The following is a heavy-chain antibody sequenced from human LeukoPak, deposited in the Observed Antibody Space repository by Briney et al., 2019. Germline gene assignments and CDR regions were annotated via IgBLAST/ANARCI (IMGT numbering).Heavy chain of an antibody. V-gene: IGHV3-48*03. CDR1: GFTFSSYE. Sequence: GGSLRLSCAASGFTFSSYEMNWVRPAPGKGLEWVSYISSSGSTIYYADSVKGRFTISRDNAKDSLYLQMNSLRAEDTAVYYCASLTVTATYNWFDPWGQGTLVTVSS. CDR3: ASLTVTATYNWFDP. CDR2: ISSSGSTI. D-gene: IGHD2-21*02. J-gene: IGHJ5*02.